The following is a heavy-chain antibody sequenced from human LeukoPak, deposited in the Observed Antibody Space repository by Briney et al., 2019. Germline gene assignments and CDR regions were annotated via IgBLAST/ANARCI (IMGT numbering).Heavy chain of an antibody. J-gene: IGHJ6*03. CDR3: ARDHTVVTPFLYCYYYMDV. Sequence: GGSLRLSCSASGFIFSDFYMSWIRQAPGKGLEWISHISNSDNTIYYADSVKGRFTISRDNAKSSLYLHMDSLRGEDTAIYYCARDHTVVTPFLYCYYYMDVWGKGTTVTVSS. D-gene: IGHD4-23*01. CDR1: GFIFSDFY. CDR2: ISNSDNTI. V-gene: IGHV3-11*04.